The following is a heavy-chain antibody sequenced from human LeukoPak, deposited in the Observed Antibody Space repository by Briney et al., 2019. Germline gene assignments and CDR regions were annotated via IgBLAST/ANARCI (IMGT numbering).Heavy chain of an antibody. CDR2: ISGSGGST. CDR1: GFNFSRNA. D-gene: IGHD3-22*01. CDR3: AKGPTSGNYYDSSGYYPHFDY. V-gene: IGHV3-23*01. Sequence: PGGSLRLSCAASGFNFSRNAITWVRQAPGKGLEWVSAISGSGGSTYYADSMKGRFTISRDNSKNTLYLQMNSLRAEDTAVYYCAKGPTSGNYYDSSGYYPHFDYWGQGTLVTVSS. J-gene: IGHJ4*02.